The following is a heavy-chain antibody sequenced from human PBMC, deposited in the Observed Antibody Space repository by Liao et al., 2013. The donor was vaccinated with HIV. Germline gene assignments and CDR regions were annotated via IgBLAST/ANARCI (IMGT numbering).Heavy chain of an antibody. D-gene: IGHD3-22*01. CDR2: IFYSGST. Sequence: QVQLQESGPGLVKPSQTLSLTCTVSGGSISSGDYYWSWIRQPPGKGLEWIGYIFYSGSTYYNPSLKSRVTISVDTSKNQFSLKLSSVTAADTAVYYCARLYYYDSSGQADAFDIWGQGTMVTVSS. CDR1: GGSISSGDYY. V-gene: IGHV4-30-4*08. CDR3: ARLYYYDSSGQADAFDI. J-gene: IGHJ3*02.